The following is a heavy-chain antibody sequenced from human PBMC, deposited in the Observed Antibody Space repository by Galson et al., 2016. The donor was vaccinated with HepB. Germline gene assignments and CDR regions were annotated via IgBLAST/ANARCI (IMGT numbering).Heavy chain of an antibody. D-gene: IGHD6-19*01. J-gene: IGHJ6*02. CDR3: AREAVPPYYYGMDV. CDR1: GGTFSSYA. Sequence: SGGTFSSYAVSWVRQAPGQGLEWMGGIIPMFGTANYAQKFQGRVTITADESRSTGYMELSSLRSEDTAVYYCAREAVPPYYYGMDVWGQGTTVIVSS. CDR2: IIPMFGTA. V-gene: IGHV1-69*01.